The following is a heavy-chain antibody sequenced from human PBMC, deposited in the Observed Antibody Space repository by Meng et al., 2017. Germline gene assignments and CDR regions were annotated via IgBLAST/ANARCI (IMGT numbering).Heavy chain of an antibody. V-gene: IGHV1-69*06. Sequence: QLVQCGAEVMQPGYSVKVACKASGGTFSSYAISWVRQAPGQGLGWMGGIIPIFGTANYAQKFQGRVTITADKSTSTAYMELSSLRSEDTAVYYCHSGWYQAGDDYWGQGTLVTVSS. D-gene: IGHD6-19*01. CDR3: HSGWYQAGDDY. CDR2: IIPIFGTA. CDR1: GGTFSSYA. J-gene: IGHJ4*02.